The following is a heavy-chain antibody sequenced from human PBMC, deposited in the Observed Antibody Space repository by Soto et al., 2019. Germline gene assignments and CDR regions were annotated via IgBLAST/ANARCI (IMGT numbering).Heavy chain of an antibody. CDR3: ARDMGYCSGGSCYHYYYYGMDV. V-gene: IGHV1-3*01. D-gene: IGHD2-15*01. CDR2: INAGNGNT. Sequence: ASVKVSCKASGYTFTSYAMHWVRQAPGQRLEWMGWINAGNGNTKYSQKFQGRVTITRDTSASTAYMELSSLRSEDTAVYYCARDMGYCSGGSCYHYYYYGMDVWGQGTTVTVSS. CDR1: GYTFTSYA. J-gene: IGHJ6*02.